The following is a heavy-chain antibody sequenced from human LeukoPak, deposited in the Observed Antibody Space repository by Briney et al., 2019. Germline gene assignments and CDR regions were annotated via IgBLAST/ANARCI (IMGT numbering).Heavy chain of an antibody. V-gene: IGHV3-11*01. Sequence: GGSLRLSCATSGFIFSCYYMSWIRQAPGKGLEWVSYISGSGNDISYADSVKGRFTISRDNAKGSLYLQMSSLRAADTAVYYCGTHAGRTGSDDWGQGTLVTVSS. CDR1: GFIFSCYY. CDR3: GTHAGRTGSDD. D-gene: IGHD3/OR15-3a*01. CDR2: ISGSGNDI. J-gene: IGHJ4*02.